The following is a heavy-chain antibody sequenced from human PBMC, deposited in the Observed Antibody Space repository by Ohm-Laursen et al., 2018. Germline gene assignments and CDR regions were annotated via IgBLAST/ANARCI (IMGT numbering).Heavy chain of an antibody. CDR1: GGSISSYY. J-gene: IGHJ4*02. CDR2: IYYGGST. D-gene: IGHD5-18*01. V-gene: IGHV4-59*08. CDR3: ARQEAYSLDY. Sequence: SETLSLTCNVSGGSISSYYWSWIRQPPGKGLEWIGYIYYGGSTNYNPSLKSRVTISVDTSRNQFSLKLSSVTAADTAVYYCARQEAYSLDYWGQGTLVTVSS.